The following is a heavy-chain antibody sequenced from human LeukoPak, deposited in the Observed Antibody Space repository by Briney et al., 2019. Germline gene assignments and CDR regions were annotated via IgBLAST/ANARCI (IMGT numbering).Heavy chain of an antibody. CDR1: GGSIRSYY. J-gene: IGHJ4*02. V-gene: IGHV4-59*12. CDR3: ARDFLGIPGIVDY. CDR2: IYYSGSA. D-gene: IGHD3-16*01. Sequence: SETLSLTCTVSGGSIRSYYWSWIRQPPGKGLEWIGYIYYSGSANYNPSLKSRVTMSVDTSKNQFSLKVSSVTAADTAVYYCARDFLGIPGIVDYWGQGTLVTVSS.